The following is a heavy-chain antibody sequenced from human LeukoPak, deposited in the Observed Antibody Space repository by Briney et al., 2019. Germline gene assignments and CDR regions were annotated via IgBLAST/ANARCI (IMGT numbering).Heavy chain of an antibody. Sequence: SQTLSLTCAISGDSVSSNSAAWNWIRQSPSRGLEWLGRTYYRSKWYNDYAVSVKSRITINPDTSKNQFSLQLNSVTPEDTAVYYCARELFGEDYGGNTVADFQHWGQGTLVTVSS. CDR3: ARELFGEDYGGNTVADFQH. CDR2: TYYRSKWYN. V-gene: IGHV6-1*01. D-gene: IGHD4-23*01. J-gene: IGHJ1*01. CDR1: GDSVSSNSAA.